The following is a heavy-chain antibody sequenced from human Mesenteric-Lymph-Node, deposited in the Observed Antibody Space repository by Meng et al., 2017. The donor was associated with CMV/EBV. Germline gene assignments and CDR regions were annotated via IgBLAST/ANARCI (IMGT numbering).Heavy chain of an antibody. CDR1: GGSFSGYY. D-gene: IGHD5-24*01. V-gene: IGHV4-34*01. Sequence: SQTLSLTRAVYGGSFSGYYWSWTRQPPGKGLEWIGEINHSGSTNYNPSLKSRVTISVDTSKNQFSLKLSSVTAADTAVYYCAREKPWLQYWYFDLWGRGTLVTVSS. CDR3: AREKPWLQYWYFDL. CDR2: INHSGST. J-gene: IGHJ2*01.